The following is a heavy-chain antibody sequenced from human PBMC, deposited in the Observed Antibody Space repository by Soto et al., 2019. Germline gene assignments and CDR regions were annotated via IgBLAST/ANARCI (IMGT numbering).Heavy chain of an antibody. Sequence: QELLQESGPGLVKPSETLSLSCTVSGDSISSYYWGWIRQPPGKEMEWIGYVSPIWGSAYNPSLQSRVAISLDTSKSQFSLELTSVTATDTAVYYCARQGFGALHGLVDVWSQGTTVTVSS. D-gene: IGHD3-10*01. J-gene: IGHJ6*02. CDR1: GDSISSYY. V-gene: IGHV4-59*08. CDR3: ARQGFGALHGLVDV. CDR2: VSPIWGS.